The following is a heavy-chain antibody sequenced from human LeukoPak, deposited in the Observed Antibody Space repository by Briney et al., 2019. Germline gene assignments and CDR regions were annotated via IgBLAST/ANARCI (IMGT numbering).Heavy chain of an antibody. V-gene: IGHV3-23*01. CDR1: GFTFSYYA. D-gene: IGHD5-18*01. CDR2: LGKSGST. Sequence: GGSLRLSCAASGFTFSYYAMSWVRQAPGKGLEWVSTLGKSGSTYYADSVKGRFTISRDNSKNTLYLQMNSLRAGDTAVYYCAKRDSAGLHYFDYWGQGTLVTVSS. CDR3: AKRDSAGLHYFDY. J-gene: IGHJ4*02.